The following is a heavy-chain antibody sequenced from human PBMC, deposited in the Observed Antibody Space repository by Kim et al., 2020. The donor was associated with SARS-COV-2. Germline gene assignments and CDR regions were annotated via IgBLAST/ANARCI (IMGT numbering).Heavy chain of an antibody. CDR1: GYTFTSYY. V-gene: IGHV1-46*01. J-gene: IGHJ6*02. CDR3: ARDLPGDYSYGHYYYGMDV. Sequence: ASVKVSCKASGYTFTSYYMHWVRQAPGQGLEWMGIINPSGGSTSYAQKFQGRVTMTRDTSTSTVYMELSSLRSEDTAVYYCARDLPGDYSYGHYYYGMDVWGQGTTVTVSS. CDR2: INPSGGST. D-gene: IGHD4-17*01.